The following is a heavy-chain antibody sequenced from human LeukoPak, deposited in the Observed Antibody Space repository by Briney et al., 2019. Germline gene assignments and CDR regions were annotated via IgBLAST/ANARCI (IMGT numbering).Heavy chain of an antibody. CDR1: GYSFSNYY. CDR2: INPSGGST. J-gene: IGHJ6*03. D-gene: IGHD4-23*01. CDR3: ARGTTVVIGYYYYHMDV. V-gene: IGHV1-46*01. Sequence: ASVKVSCKASGYSFSNYYMNWVRQATGQGLEWMGIINPSGGSTSHAQKFQGRVTMTWDMSTSTVYMELSSLRPEDTAVYYCARGTTVVIGYYYYHMDVWGKGTTVTVSS.